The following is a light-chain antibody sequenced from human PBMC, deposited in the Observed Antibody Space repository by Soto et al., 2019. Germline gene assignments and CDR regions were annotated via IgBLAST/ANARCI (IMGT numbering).Light chain of an antibody. CDR1: QTIGIS. Sequence: IQLTQSPSSLSATIGDRVTITCRASQTIGISSNWYQQEPGKVPKLLIYAGSSLQGGVPSRFSGSGSGTDFTLTISSLQPEDFAAYYCQQSYTTPSFGQGTKVEI. CDR3: QQSYTTPS. V-gene: IGKV1-39*01. CDR2: AGS. J-gene: IGKJ1*01.